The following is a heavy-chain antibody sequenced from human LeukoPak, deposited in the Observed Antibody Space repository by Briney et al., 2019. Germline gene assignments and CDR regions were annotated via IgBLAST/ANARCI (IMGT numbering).Heavy chain of an antibody. J-gene: IGHJ4*02. CDR3: ARSIMITFGGVIPHYFDY. D-gene: IGHD3-16*02. V-gene: IGHV4-39*01. CDR2: IYYSGST. CDR1: GGSISSSSYY. Sequence: SETLSLTCTVSGGSISSSSYYWGWIRQPPGKGLEWIGSIYYSGSTYYNSSLKSRVTISVDTSKNQFSLKLSSVTAADTAVYYCARSIMITFGGVIPHYFDYWGQGTLVTVSS.